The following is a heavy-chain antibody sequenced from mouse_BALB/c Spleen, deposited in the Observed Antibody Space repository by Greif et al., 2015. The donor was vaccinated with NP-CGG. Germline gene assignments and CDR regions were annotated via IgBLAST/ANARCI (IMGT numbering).Heavy chain of an antibody. J-gene: IGHJ4*01. CDR1: GYSITSGYY. D-gene: IGHD4-1*01. CDR2: ISYDGSN. V-gene: IGHV3-6*02. Sequence: EVQLQESGPGLVKPSQSLSLTCSVTGYSITSGYYWNWIRQFPGNKLEWMGYISYDGSNNYNPSLKNRISITRDTSKNQFFLKLNSVTTEDTATYYCARDPGTSYAMDYWGQGTSVTVSS. CDR3: ARDPGTSYAMDY.